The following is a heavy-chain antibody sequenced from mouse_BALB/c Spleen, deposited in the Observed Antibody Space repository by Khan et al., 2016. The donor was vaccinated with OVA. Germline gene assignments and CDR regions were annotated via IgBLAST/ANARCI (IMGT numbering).Heavy chain of an antibody. Sequence: QVQLQQSGPELVRPGVSVKISCKGSGYTFTDYAMYWVKQSHAKSLEWIGLISTYSGNTNYNQKFKGKATMTVDKSSSTAYMELARLTSGDSAIYYCARPAYDGYYDYWGQDTTLTVSS. CDR2: ISTYSGNT. J-gene: IGHJ2*01. V-gene: IGHV1S137*01. CDR1: GYTFTDYA. D-gene: IGHD2-3*01. CDR3: ARPAYDGYYDY.